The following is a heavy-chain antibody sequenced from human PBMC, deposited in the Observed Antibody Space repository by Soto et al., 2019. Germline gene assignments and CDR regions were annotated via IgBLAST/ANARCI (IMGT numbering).Heavy chain of an antibody. CDR1: GFTFSSYA. D-gene: IGHD3-3*01. CDR2: ISGSGGST. CDR3: AKSPSYYDFWSGYYS. J-gene: IGHJ5*02. Sequence: GGSLRLSCAASGFTFSSYAMSWVRQAPGKGLEWVSAISGSGGSTYYADSVKGRFTISRDNSKNTLYLQMNSLRAEDTAVYYCAKSPSYYDFWSGYYSWGQGILVTVSS. V-gene: IGHV3-23*01.